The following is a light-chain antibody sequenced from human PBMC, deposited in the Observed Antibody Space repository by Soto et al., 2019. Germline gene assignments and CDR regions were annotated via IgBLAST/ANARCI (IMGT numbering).Light chain of an antibody. CDR2: AAS. CDR1: QGISSY. CDR3: QQYYSYPPT. V-gene: IGKV1-8*01. J-gene: IGKJ4*01. Sequence: IRMTQSPSSLSASTGDRVTITCRASQGISSYLAWYQQKPGKAPKLLIYAASTLQSGVPSRFSGSGSGTDFTLTISCLQSEDFATYYCQQYYSYPPTFGGGTKVDIK.